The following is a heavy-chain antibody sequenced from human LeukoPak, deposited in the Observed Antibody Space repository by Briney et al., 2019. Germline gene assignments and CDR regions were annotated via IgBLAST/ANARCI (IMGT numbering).Heavy chain of an antibody. CDR3: AKDQGYSSGWSTYYFDY. V-gene: IGHV3-23*01. J-gene: IGHJ4*02. CDR2: ISGSGGST. Sequence: GGSLRLSCAASGFTFSSYSMNWVRQAPGKGLEWVSAISGSGGSTYYADSVKGRFTISRDNSKNTLYLQMNSLRAEDTAVYYCAKDQGYSSGWSTYYFDYWGQGTLVTVSS. D-gene: IGHD6-19*01. CDR1: GFTFSSYS.